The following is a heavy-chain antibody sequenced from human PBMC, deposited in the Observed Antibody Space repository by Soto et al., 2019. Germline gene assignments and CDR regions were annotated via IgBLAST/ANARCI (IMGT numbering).Heavy chain of an antibody. V-gene: IGHV4-59*08. Sequence: SETLSLTCTVSGGSISSYYWSWIRQPPGKGLEWIGYIYYSGSTNYNPSLKSRVTISVDTSKNQFSLKLSSVTAADTAVYYCARQGIVGTGDAFHIWGQGTMVTVSS. D-gene: IGHD1-26*01. CDR2: IYYSGST. CDR1: GGSISSYY. J-gene: IGHJ3*02. CDR3: ARQGIVGTGDAFHI.